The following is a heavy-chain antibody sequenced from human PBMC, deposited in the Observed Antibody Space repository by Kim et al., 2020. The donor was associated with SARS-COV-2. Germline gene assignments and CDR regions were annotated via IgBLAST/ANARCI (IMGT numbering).Heavy chain of an antibody. Sequence: GGSLRLSCAASGFTFGDHYMDWVRQAPGRGLEWIGRIRSKSYSYTTEYAASVKGRFVISRDDSQNSAFLQMNSLKADDTAVYHCTRSTVASWYDMLDLWGQGTPVTVSS. CDR1: GFTFGDHY. CDR2: IRSKSYSYTT. CDR3: TRSTVASWYDMLDL. J-gene: IGHJ4*02. V-gene: IGHV3-72*01. D-gene: IGHD6-13*01.